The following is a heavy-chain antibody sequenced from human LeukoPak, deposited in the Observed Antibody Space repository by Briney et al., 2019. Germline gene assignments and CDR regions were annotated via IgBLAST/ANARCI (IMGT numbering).Heavy chain of an antibody. J-gene: IGHJ4*02. D-gene: IGHD1-26*01. CDR1: GFTFSSYE. CDR3: ARDEGTEWELPNLDY. V-gene: IGHV3-48*03. Sequence: GSLRLSCAASGFTFSSYEMNWVRQAPGKGLEWVSYISSSGSTIYYADSVKGRFTISRDNAKNSLYLQMNSLRAEDTAVYYCARDEGTEWELPNLDYWGQGTLVTVSS. CDR2: ISSSGSTI.